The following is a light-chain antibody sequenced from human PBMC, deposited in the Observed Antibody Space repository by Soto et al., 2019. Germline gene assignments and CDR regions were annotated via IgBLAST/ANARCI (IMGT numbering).Light chain of an antibody. Sequence: QSVLTQPGSMSWSPGQSVTISCAGTSSDIGGYNYVSWYQHHPGTAPKLIIYDVSSRPSGVSHRFSASKSGNTASLTISGLQAEDEADYYCSSFSVASPLFGTGTKVTVL. V-gene: IGLV2-14*01. CDR2: DVS. CDR1: SSDIGGYNY. J-gene: IGLJ1*01. CDR3: SSFSVASPL.